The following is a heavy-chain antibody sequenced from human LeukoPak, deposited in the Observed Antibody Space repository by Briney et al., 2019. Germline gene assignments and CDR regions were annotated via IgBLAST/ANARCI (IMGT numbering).Heavy chain of an antibody. Sequence: GGSLRLSCAASGFALSSNYMSWVRQAPGKGLEWVSVIYSGGNTYYADSVEGRFTISRHNSKNTLYLQMNGLRAEDTAVYYCARMRYYDSGGYPNFDYWGQGTLVTVSS. CDR3: ARMRYYDSGGYPNFDY. D-gene: IGHD3-22*01. CDR1: GFALSSNY. J-gene: IGHJ4*02. CDR2: IYSGGNT. V-gene: IGHV3-53*04.